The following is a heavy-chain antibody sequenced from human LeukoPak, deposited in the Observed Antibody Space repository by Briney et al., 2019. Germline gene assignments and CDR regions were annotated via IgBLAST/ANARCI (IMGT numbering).Heavy chain of an antibody. V-gene: IGHV3-74*01. CDR2: TDHDGSGT. D-gene: IGHD5-18*01. Sequence: GGPRRLSCAACGFTFKDYWMHWVQQAPGKGLEWLSRTDHDGSGTSYADSVKGRFTVSRDNAKSTLYLQMNTLRAEDTAVYYCVRDLPQTGYSYDYWGQGTLVTVSS. CDR1: GFTFKDYW. CDR3: VRDLPQTGYSYDY. J-gene: IGHJ4*02.